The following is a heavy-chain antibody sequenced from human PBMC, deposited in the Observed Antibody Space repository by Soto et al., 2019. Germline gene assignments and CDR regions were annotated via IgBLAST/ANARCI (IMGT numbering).Heavy chain of an antibody. CDR2: ISYDGSNK. CDR3: ARDKRIFGVSTVGGMDG. D-gene: IGHD3-3*01. Sequence: PGWSLRLSCSASGFTFSSYAMHWFRQAPGKGLEWVAVISYDGSNKYYADSVKGRFTISRDNSKNTLYLQMNSLRAEDTAVYYYARDKRIFGVSTVGGMDGRCQGTTRTV. V-gene: IGHV3-30-3*01. CDR1: GFTFSSYA. J-gene: IGHJ6*02.